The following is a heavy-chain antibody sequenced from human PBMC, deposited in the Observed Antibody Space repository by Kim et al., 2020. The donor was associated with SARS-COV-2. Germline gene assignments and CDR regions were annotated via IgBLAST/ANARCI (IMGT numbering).Heavy chain of an antibody. D-gene: IGHD1-26*01. CDR3: ARDGADSDAFDI. Sequence: YYTPSLKSRVTISVDTSKNQFSLKLSSVTAADTAVYYCARDGADSDAFDIWGQGTMVTVSS. V-gene: IGHV4-31*02. J-gene: IGHJ3*02.